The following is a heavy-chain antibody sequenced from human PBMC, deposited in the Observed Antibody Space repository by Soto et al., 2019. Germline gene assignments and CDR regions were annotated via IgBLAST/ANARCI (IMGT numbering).Heavy chain of an antibody. CDR3: ARDPRSSIAAAGTRWFDP. D-gene: IGHD6-13*01. CDR1: GGTFSSYA. J-gene: IGHJ5*02. CDR2: IIPIFGTA. V-gene: IGHV1-69*13. Sequence: SVKVSCKASGGTFSSYAISWVRQAPGQGLEWMGGIIPIFGTANYAQKFQGRVTITADESTSTAYMELSSLRSEDTAVYYCARDPRSSIAAAGTRWFDPWGQGTLVTVSS.